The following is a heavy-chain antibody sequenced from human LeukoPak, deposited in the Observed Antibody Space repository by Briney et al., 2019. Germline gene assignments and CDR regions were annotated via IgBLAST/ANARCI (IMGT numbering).Heavy chain of an antibody. CDR1: GFTFDLSW. D-gene: IGHD2-15*01. Sequence: GGSLRLSCTASGFTFDLSWMSWVRQAPGKGLECVANMKPDGSEIYYVDSVRGRFTVSRDNAKNSLYLQMNSLRADDTAVYFCASGNSFDYWGQGTLVTVSS. V-gene: IGHV3-7*01. J-gene: IGHJ4*02. CDR3: ASGNSFDY. CDR2: MKPDGSEI.